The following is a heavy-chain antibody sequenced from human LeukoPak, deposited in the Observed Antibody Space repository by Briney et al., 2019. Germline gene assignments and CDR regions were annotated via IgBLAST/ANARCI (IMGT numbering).Heavy chain of an antibody. Sequence: GGSLRLSCTASGFTFGDYSMNWVRQAPGKGLEWVSYISSSGSTIYYADSVKGRFTISRDNAKNSLYLQMNSLRAEDTAVYYCAELGITMIGGVWGKGTTVTISS. CDR3: AELGITMIGGV. CDR2: ISSSGSTI. CDR1: GFTFGDYS. V-gene: IGHV3-48*03. J-gene: IGHJ6*04. D-gene: IGHD3-10*02.